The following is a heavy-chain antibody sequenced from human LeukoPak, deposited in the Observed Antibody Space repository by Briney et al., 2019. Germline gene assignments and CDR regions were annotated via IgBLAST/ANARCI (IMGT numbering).Heavy chain of an antibody. J-gene: IGHJ3*02. D-gene: IGHD2-15*01. Sequence: SETLSLTCTVSGGSISSYYWSWIRQPAEKGLEWIGRIYTSGSTNYNPSLKSQVTMSVDTSKNQFSLKLSSVTAADTAVYYCARDYCSGGSCYLSPDAFDIWGQGTMVTVSS. CDR3: ARDYCSGGSCYLSPDAFDI. V-gene: IGHV4-4*07. CDR2: IYTSGST. CDR1: GGSISSYY.